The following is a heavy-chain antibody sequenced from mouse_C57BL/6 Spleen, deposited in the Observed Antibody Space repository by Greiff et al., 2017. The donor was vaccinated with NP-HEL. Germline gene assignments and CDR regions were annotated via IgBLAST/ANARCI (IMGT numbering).Heavy chain of an antibody. Sequence: QVQLQQSGAELMKPGASVKLSCKATGYTFTGYWIEWVKQRPGQGLEWIGNINPSNGGTNYNEKFKSKATLTVDKSSSTAYMQLSSLTSEDSAVYYCARSGLITTVLDYWGQGTTLTVSS. CDR3: ARSGLITTVLDY. CDR2: INPSNGGT. V-gene: IGHV1-53*01. D-gene: IGHD1-1*01. J-gene: IGHJ2*01. CDR1: GYTFTGYW.